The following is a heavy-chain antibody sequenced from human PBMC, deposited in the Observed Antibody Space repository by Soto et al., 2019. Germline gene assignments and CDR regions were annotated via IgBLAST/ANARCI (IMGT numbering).Heavy chain of an antibody. J-gene: IGHJ4*02. Sequence: SETLSLTCAVSGVSIISGNWWTWVRQSPQRGLEYIGEIFHDGTANYYPSFERRVAISVDTSKNQFSLKLTSVTAADTAIYFCARLVYDTRLNYMYFDFWGQGTLVTVS. CDR3: ARLVYDTRLNYMYFDF. CDR2: IFHDGTA. D-gene: IGHD3-10*01. CDR1: GVSIISGNW. V-gene: IGHV4-4*02.